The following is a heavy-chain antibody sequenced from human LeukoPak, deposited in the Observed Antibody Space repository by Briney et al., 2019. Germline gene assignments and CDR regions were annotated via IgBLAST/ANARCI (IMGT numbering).Heavy chain of an antibody. CDR1: GFTFSGYA. J-gene: IGHJ4*02. V-gene: IGHV3-64*01. D-gene: IGHD6-19*01. CDR3: ARVLRPSQWRVRGPFDY. CDR2: ISSNGGST. Sequence: PGGSLRLSCAASGFTFSGYAVHWVRQAPGKGLEYVSAISSNGGSTYYANSVKGRFTISRDNSKNTLYLQMGSLRAEDMAVYYCARVLRPSQWRVRGPFDYWGQGTLVTVSS.